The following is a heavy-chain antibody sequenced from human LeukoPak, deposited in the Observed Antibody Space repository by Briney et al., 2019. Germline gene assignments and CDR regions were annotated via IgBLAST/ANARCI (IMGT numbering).Heavy chain of an antibody. Sequence: GESLKISCKGSGYSFTSYWIGWVRQMPGKGLEWMGIIYPGDFDTRYSPSFQGQVTIPADKSISTAYLQWSSLKASDTAMYYCARRDCSSTSCYLFDYWGQGTLVTVSS. D-gene: IGHD2-2*01. CDR1: GYSFTSYW. CDR3: ARRDCSSTSCYLFDY. J-gene: IGHJ4*02. CDR2: IYPGDFDT. V-gene: IGHV5-51*01.